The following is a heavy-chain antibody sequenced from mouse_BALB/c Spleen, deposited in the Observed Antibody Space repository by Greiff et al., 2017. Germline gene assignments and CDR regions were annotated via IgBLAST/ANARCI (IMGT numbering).Heavy chain of an antibody. CDR2: IYPGGGYT. CDR3: ARFYYDYGYFDY. J-gene: IGHJ2*01. V-gene: IGHV1-63*02. CDR1: GYTFTNYW. D-gene: IGHD2-4*01. Sequence: QVHVKQSGAELVRPGTSVKISCKASGYTFTNYWLGWVKQRPGHGLEWIGDIYPGGGYTNYNEKFKGKATLTADTSSSTAYMQLSSLTSEDSAVYFCARFYYDYGYFDYWGQGTTLTVSS.